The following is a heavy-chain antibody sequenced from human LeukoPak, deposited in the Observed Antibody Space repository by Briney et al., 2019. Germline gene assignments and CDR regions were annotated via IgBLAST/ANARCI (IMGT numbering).Heavy chain of an antibody. D-gene: IGHD2-2*02. CDR1: GFTFFTDSY. CDR3: AGVIPAPTV. J-gene: IGHJ6*02. V-gene: IGHV1-2*02. Sequence: ASVKVSCKASGFTFFTDSYVHWVRQAPGQGLEWMGWINPYSGETHYSQKFQGRVTMTRDTSISALYMELRWLTSDDTATYYCAGVIPAPTVWGQGTTVTVSS. CDR2: INPYSGET.